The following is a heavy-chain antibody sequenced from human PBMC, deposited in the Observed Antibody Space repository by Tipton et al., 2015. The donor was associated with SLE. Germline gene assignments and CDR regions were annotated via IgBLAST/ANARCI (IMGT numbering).Heavy chain of an antibody. CDR3: ARDPSAGGLDAFDI. CDR2: INHSGST. V-gene: IGHV4-34*01. CDR1: GGSFSGYY. J-gene: IGHJ3*02. D-gene: IGHD3-3*01. Sequence: TLSLTCAVYGGSFSGYYWSWIRQPPGKGLEWIGEINHSGSTNYNPSLKSRVTISVDTSKNQFSLKLSSVTAADTAVYYRARDPSAGGLDAFDIWGQGTTVTVSS.